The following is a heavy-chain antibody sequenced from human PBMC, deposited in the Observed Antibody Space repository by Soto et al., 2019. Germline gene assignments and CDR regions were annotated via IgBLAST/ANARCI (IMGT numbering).Heavy chain of an antibody. CDR1: GGSINGYN. CDR2: TGSI. V-gene: IGHV4-4*07. CDR3: ARDSHNAAGRSFDY. J-gene: IGHJ4*02. Sequence: PSETLSLTCIVSGGSINGYNWSWIRQPAGKGLEWIGRTGSINYNPSLKSRVTISVDTSKNQFSLKLDSVTAAHTAVYYGARDSHNAAGRSFDYWGPGTLVTVSS. D-gene: IGHD2-2*01.